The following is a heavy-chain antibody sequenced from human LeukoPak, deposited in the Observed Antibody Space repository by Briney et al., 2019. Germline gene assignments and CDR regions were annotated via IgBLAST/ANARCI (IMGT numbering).Heavy chain of an antibody. D-gene: IGHD3-10*01. Sequence: GRSLRLSCAASGFTFSSYGMHWVRQAPGKGLEWVAVISYDGSNKYYADSVKGRFTISRDNSKNTLYLQMNSLRAEDTAVYYCARDRVAMVRGVNDLDYWGQGTLVTVSS. J-gene: IGHJ4*02. CDR3: ARDRVAMVRGVNDLDY. CDR2: ISYDGSNK. V-gene: IGHV3-30*03. CDR1: GFTFSSYG.